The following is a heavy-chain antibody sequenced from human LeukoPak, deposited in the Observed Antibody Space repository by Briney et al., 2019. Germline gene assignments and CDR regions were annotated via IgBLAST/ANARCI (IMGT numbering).Heavy chain of an antibody. Sequence: GGSLRLSCAASGFTFSSYAMHWVRQAPGKGLEWVAVISYDGSNKYYADSVKGRFTISRDNAKNSLNLQMNSLRAEDTAVYYCARVHHYELVTYWYFDLWGRGTLVTVSS. D-gene: IGHD3-22*01. CDR2: ISYDGSNK. CDR3: ARVHHYELVTYWYFDL. J-gene: IGHJ2*01. V-gene: IGHV3-30-3*01. CDR1: GFTFSSYA.